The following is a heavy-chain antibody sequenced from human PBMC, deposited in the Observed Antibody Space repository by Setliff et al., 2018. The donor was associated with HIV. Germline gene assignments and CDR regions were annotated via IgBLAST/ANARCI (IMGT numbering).Heavy chain of an antibody. CDR3: ARGRGSSSSWPIDY. CDR2: VYYTGST. Sequence: SETLSLTCTVSGDSISYSSYYWAWIRQPAGKGLEWIGDVYYTGSTYHSPSLESRVTISIDTSKNQFSLKLSPVTAADTAVYFCARGRGSSSSWPIDYWGQGTLVTVSS. CDR1: GDSISYSSYY. D-gene: IGHD6-13*01. J-gene: IGHJ4*02. V-gene: IGHV4-39*07.